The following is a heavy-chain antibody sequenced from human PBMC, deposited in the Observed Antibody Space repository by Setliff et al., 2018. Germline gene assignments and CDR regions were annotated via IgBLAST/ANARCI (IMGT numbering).Heavy chain of an antibody. V-gene: IGHV3-7*01. Sequence: GGSLRLSCAASGFTFSRYWVSWVRQAPGKGLEWVANIKQDGSEKYYVDSVKGRFTISRDNAKKSVYLQMNSLRAEDTAVYYCARGQVSYNFWSGDYYYYYGMDVWGQGTTVTVSS. CDR3: ARGQVSYNFWSGDYYYYYGMDV. CDR1: GFTFSRYW. J-gene: IGHJ6*02. D-gene: IGHD3-3*01. CDR2: IKQDGSEK.